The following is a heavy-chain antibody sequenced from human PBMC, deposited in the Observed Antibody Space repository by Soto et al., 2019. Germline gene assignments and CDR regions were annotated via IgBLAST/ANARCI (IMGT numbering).Heavy chain of an antibody. J-gene: IGHJ6*02. V-gene: IGHV4-34*01. CDR3: ARGRGYDFWSGYYTYYGMDV. D-gene: IGHD3-3*01. CDR1: GGSFSGYY. CDR2: INHSGST. Sequence: SETLSLTCAVYGGSFSGYYWSWIRQPPGEGLEWIGEINHSGSTNYNPSLKSRVTISVDTSKNQFSLKLSSVTAADTAVYYCARGRGYDFWSGYYTYYGMDVWGQGTTVTVSS.